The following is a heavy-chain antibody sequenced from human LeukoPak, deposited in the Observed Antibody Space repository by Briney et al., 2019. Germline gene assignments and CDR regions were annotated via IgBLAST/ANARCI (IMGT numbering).Heavy chain of an antibody. Sequence: ASVKVSCKASGYSFTGYFIHWVRQAPRQGLEWMGCIDPNSGDTKYAQKIQGRVSMPRDTSTRTAYMEPSRLRSDDTAVYFCSRSGSTGYSLDYWGQGTLVTVSS. V-gene: IGHV1-2*02. D-gene: IGHD3-22*01. CDR3: SRSGSTGYSLDY. J-gene: IGHJ4*02. CDR1: GYSFTGYF. CDR2: IDPNSGDT.